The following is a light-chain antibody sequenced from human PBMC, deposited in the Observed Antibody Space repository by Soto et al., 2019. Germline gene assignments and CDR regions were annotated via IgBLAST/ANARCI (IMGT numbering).Light chain of an antibody. CDR2: GAF. CDR3: QQYVTSPRLN. Sequence: ETVLTQSPGTLSLSPGERATLSCRASQSVSSSYLAWYQQRPGQAPRLLISGAFRRATGIPDRFSGSGSGTGFTLTISRLEPGAFGFNYCQQYVTSPRLNFGGGTEVDNK. J-gene: IGKJ4*01. V-gene: IGKV3-20*01. CDR1: QSVSSSY.